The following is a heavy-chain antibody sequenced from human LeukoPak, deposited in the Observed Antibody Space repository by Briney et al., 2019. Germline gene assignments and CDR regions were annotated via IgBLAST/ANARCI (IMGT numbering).Heavy chain of an antibody. CDR2: FDPEDGET. D-gene: IGHD4-11*01. CDR3: GRPSEGGYSNYLYYMDV. V-gene: IGHV1-24*01. J-gene: IGHJ6*03. Sequence: ASVKASCKVSGYTLTELSMHWVRQAPGKGLEWMGGFDPEDGETIYAQKFQGRVTMTEDTSTDTAYMELSSLRSEDTAVYYCGRPSEGGYSNYLYYMDVWGKGTTVTVSS. CDR1: GYTLTELS.